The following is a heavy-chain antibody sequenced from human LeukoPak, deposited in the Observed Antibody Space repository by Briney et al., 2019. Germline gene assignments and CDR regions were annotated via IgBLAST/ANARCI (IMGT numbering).Heavy chain of an antibody. Sequence: GGSLRLSCAASGFTFSSSGMSWVRQAPGKGLDWISSSGDSDGSTYYADSLKGRFTISRDNSKNTLYLQMNSLRAEDTAVYYCAKGRGVTTTWYYYYMDVWGKGTTVTVSS. CDR1: GFTFSSSG. V-gene: IGHV3-23*01. D-gene: IGHD4-17*01. CDR2: SGDSDGST. CDR3: AKGRGVTTTWYYYYMDV. J-gene: IGHJ6*03.